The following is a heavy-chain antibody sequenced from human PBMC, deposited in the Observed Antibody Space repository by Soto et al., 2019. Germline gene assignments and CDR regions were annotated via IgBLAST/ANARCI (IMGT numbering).Heavy chain of an antibody. CDR1: DGALSSGGYA. Sequence: SETLSLTCAVIDGALSSGGYAWTWIRQPPGKGLEWIGHIYLTGITYYNPSLKSRVTISLDTPKNLFSLKLSSVTAADTAVYYCARDWDNCSSPTFYNSLQRRRHHFDYWSQGTLVTVSS. D-gene: IGHD2-2*01. CDR2: IYLTGIT. V-gene: IGHV4-30-2*01. J-gene: IGHJ4*02. CDR3: ARDWDNCSSPTFYNSLQRRRHHFDY.